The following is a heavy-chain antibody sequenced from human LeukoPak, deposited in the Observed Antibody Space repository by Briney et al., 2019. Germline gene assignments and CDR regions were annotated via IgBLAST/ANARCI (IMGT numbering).Heavy chain of an antibody. CDR3: ATDLPWGSDAFDI. D-gene: IGHD7-27*01. CDR1: GFTFSSPCW. Sequence: GGSLRLSCVGSGFTFSSPCWMTWARQAPGKGLEWVANIKQDGSKEYYLDSVKGRFTISRDNAINSLYLQMNSLRVEDTALYYCATDLPWGSDAFDIWGQGTMVTVSS. J-gene: IGHJ3*02. V-gene: IGHV3-7*01. CDR2: IKQDGSKE.